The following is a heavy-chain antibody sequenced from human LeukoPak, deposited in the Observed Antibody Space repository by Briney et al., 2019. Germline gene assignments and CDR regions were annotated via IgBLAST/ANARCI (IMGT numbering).Heavy chain of an antibody. J-gene: IGHJ4*02. CDR3: ARDAGYGYDRFDY. CDR2: IKEDGSDK. Sequence: GGSLRLSCAASGFTFSSYWMAWVRQAPGKGLEWVANIKEDGSDKNYVESMKGRLTISRDNAKNSVYLQMNSLRGEDTAAYYCARDAGYGYDRFDYWGQGTQVTVSS. D-gene: IGHD5-18*01. V-gene: IGHV3-7*01. CDR1: GFTFSSYW.